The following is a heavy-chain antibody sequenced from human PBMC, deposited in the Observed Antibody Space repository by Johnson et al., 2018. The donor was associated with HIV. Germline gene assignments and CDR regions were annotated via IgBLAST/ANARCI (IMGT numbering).Heavy chain of an antibody. CDR3: AKDREWLETGIITSDAVDI. J-gene: IGHJ3*02. Sequence: QVQLVESGGGVVQPGGSLRLSCVASGFTFSSYGMHWVRQAPGKGLEWVAFIRYDGSNKYYADSVKGRFTISRDNSKNTLYLQMNSLRAEDTAGYYCAKDREWLETGIITSDAVDIWGQGTMGTVSS. CDR2: IRYDGSNK. D-gene: IGHD6-19*01. V-gene: IGHV3-30*02. CDR1: GFTFSSYG.